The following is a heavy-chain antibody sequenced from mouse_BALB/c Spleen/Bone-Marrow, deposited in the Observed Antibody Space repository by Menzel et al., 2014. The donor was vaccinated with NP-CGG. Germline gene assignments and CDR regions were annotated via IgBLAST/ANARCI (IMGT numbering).Heavy chain of an antibody. J-gene: IGHJ1*01. V-gene: IGHV1-26*01. D-gene: IGHD2-14*01. CDR1: GYTFXDYY. CDR3: AMGVRLYWYFDV. CDR2: INPINGDT. Sequence: VQLQQPGPELVKPGASVKMSCKASGYTFXDYYMNWVKQSHGKSLEWIGDINPINGDTFYNQKFKGKATLTVDKSSSTAYMQLDSLTSEDSAVYYCAMGVRLYWYFDVWGAGTTVTVSS.